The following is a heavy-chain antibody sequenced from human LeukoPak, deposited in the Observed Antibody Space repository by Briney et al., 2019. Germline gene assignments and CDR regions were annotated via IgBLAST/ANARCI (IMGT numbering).Heavy chain of an antibody. V-gene: IGHV1-2*06. CDR2: INPNSGGT. CDR1: GYTFTGYY. CDR3: ARDLVQRGNYYDSSGPLDY. D-gene: IGHD3-22*01. J-gene: IGHJ4*02. Sequence: ASVKVSCKASGYTFTGYYMHLVRQAPGQGLEWMGRINPNSGGTNYAQKFQGRVTMTRDTSISTAYVELSRLRSDDTAVYYCARDLVQRGNYYDSSGPLDYWGQGTLVTVSS.